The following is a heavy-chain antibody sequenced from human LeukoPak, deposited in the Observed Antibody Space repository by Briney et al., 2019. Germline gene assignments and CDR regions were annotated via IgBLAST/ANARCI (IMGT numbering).Heavy chain of an antibody. CDR2: IYHSGST. CDR3: ARDWNRYAY. CDR1: GYSISSGYY. D-gene: IGHD1-1*01. V-gene: IGHV4-38-2*02. J-gene: IGHJ4*02. Sequence: SETLSLTCTVSGYSISSGYYWAWIRQPPVKGLEWIGSIYHSGSTYYNPSLKSRVTISVDTSKNQFSLYLDSVTAADTAVYYCARDWNRYAYWGQGTLVTVSS.